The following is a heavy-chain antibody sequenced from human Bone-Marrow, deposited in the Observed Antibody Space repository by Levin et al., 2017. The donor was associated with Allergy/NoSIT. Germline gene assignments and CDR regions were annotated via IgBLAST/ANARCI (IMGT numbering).Heavy chain of an antibody. CDR1: GFTFSSYG. CDR2: IWYDGSNK. D-gene: IGHD2-2*01. Sequence: GGSLRLSCAASGFTFSSYGMHWVRQAPGKGLEWVAVIWYDGSNKYYADSVKGRFTISRDNSKNTLYLQMNSLRAEDTAVYYCARDWPQPAFDIWGQGTMVTVSS. V-gene: IGHV3-33*01. CDR3: ARDWPQPAFDI. J-gene: IGHJ3*02.